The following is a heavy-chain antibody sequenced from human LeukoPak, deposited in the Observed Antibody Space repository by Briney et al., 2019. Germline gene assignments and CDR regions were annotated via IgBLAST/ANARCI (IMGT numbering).Heavy chain of an antibody. CDR3: ARDALSTVTTNWFDP. CDR2: INPSGGST. D-gene: IGHD4-17*01. J-gene: IGHJ5*02. V-gene: IGHV1-46*01. Sequence: ASVKVSCKASRYTFTSYYMHWVRQAPGQGLEWMGIINPSGGSTSYAQKFQGRVTMTRDASTSTVYMELSSLRSEDTAVYYCARDALSTVTTNWFDPWGQGTLVTVSS. CDR1: RYTFTSYY.